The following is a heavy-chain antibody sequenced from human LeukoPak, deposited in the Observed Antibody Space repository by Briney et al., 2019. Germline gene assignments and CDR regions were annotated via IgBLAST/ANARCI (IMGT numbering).Heavy chain of an antibody. CDR2: IIPIFGTA. D-gene: IGHD2-15*01. CDR3: ARVSCSGGSCYGGSFDY. V-gene: IGHV1-69*06. Sequence: GASVKVSCKASGGTFSSYAISWVRQAPGQGLEWMGGIIPIFGTANYAQKFQGRVTITADKSTSTAYMELSSLRSEDTAVYYCARVSCSGGSCYGGSFDYWGQGTLVTVSS. CDR1: GGTFSSYA. J-gene: IGHJ4*02.